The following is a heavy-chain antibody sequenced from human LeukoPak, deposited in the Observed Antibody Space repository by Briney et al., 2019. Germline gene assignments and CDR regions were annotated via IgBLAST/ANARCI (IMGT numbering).Heavy chain of an antibody. V-gene: IGHV4-59*01. J-gene: IGHJ4*02. D-gene: IGHD2-15*01. CDR3: ARGRGCSGGSCYADY. CDR2: VYYGGST. CDR1: GGSISTYY. Sequence: PSGTLSLTCTVSGGSISTYYWSWIRQPPGKGLAWIGYVYYGGSTSYSPSLKSRVTISVDTSKNQFSLKLSSVTAADTAVYYCARGRGCSGGSCYADYWGQGTLVTVSS.